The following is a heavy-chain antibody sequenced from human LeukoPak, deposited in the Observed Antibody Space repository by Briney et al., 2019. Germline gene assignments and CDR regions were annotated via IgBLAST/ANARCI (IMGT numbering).Heavy chain of an antibody. J-gene: IGHJ3*02. V-gene: IGHV1-2*02. Sequence: ASVKVSCKASGYTFTDYYIHWVRQAPGQGLEWMGWINPNSGDTNYAQKFQGRVSMTRDTSISTAYMELSSLRSDDTAVYYCARVWDVLGYCSRTSCPTNAFDIWGQGTMDTVSS. CDR2: INPNSGDT. CDR3: ARVWDVLGYCSRTSCPTNAFDI. CDR1: GYTFTDYY. D-gene: IGHD2-2*01.